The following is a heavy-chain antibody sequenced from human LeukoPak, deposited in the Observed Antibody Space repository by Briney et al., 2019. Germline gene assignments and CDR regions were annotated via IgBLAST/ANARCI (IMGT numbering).Heavy chain of an antibody. CDR3: ARGEGIAAAGIDAFDI. Sequence: GGSLRLSCAASGFTFSSYWMSWVRQAPGKGLEWVANIKQDGSEKYYVDSVKGRFTISRDNAKNSLYLQMNSLRAEDTAVYYCARGEGIAAAGIDAFDIWGQGTMVTVSS. J-gene: IGHJ3*02. CDR1: GFTFSSYW. CDR2: IKQDGSEK. D-gene: IGHD6-13*01. V-gene: IGHV3-7*01.